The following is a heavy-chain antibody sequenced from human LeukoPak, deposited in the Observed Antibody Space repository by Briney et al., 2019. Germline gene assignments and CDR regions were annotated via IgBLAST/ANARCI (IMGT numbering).Heavy chain of an antibody. CDR1: GFTFSSYS. V-gene: IGHV3-21*01. Sequence: PGGSLRLSCAASGFTFSSYSMNWVRQAPGKGLEWVSSISSSSSYIYYADSVKGRFTTSRDNAKNSLYLQMNSLRAEDTAVYYCARGFIRYSSSPRWVDYWGQGTLVTVSS. D-gene: IGHD6-6*01. CDR3: ARGFIRYSSSPRWVDY. CDR2: ISSSSSYI. J-gene: IGHJ4*02.